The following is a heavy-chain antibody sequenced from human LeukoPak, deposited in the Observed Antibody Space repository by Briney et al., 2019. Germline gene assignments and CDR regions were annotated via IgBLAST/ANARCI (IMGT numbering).Heavy chain of an antibody. CDR3: AKDLYYDSSGYYYPGLFDY. J-gene: IGHJ4*02. CDR2: ISGSGGST. D-gene: IGHD3-22*01. CDR1: GFTFSSYA. V-gene: IGHV3-23*01. Sequence: PGGSLRLSCAASGFTFSSYAMSWVRQAPGKGLEWVSAISGSGGSTYYADSVKGRFTISRDNSKNTLYLQMNSLRAEDTAVYYCAKDLYYDSSGYYYPGLFDYWGQGTLVTVSS.